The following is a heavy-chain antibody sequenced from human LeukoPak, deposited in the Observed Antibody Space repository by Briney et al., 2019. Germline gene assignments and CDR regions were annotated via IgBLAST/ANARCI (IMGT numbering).Heavy chain of an antibody. D-gene: IGHD2-15*01. CDR3: ASDIVVVVAATRGDAFDI. Sequence: SETLSLPCTVSGGSISSSSYYWGWIRQPPGKGLEWIGSIYYSGSTYYNPSLKSRVTISVDTSKNQFSLKLSSVTAADTAVYYCASDIVVVVAATRGDAFDIWGQGTMVTVSS. J-gene: IGHJ3*02. CDR1: GGSISSSSYY. CDR2: IYYSGST. V-gene: IGHV4-39*07.